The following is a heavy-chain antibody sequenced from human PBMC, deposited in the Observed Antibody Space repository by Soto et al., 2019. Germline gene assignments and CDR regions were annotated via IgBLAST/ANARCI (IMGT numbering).Heavy chain of an antibody. CDR1: GYTFTSYA. J-gene: IGHJ4*02. CDR3: AINWVGTHHFDY. V-gene: IGHV1-3*01. CDR2: INAGNGDT. Sequence: QVQVVQSGAEVKKPGASVKVSCRASGYTFTSYAMHWVRQAPGQRLEWMGWINAGNGDTKYSQKFQGRVTITRDTSANTAYMALSSLRSEDTAVYYCAINWVGTHHFDYWGQGTLVTVSS. D-gene: IGHD1-1*01.